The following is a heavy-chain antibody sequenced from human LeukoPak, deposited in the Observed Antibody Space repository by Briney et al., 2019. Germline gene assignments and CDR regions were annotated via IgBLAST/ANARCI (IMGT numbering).Heavy chain of an antibody. CDR3: AKSRGTTLSQYFQH. V-gene: IGHV3-30*18. J-gene: IGHJ1*01. D-gene: IGHD3-16*02. Sequence: ALISSDGSYESSADSVKGRFTVSRDNSNNTVYLQMNSLRAEDTAVYYCAKSRGTTLSQYFQHWGQGALVTVSS. CDR2: ISSDGSYE.